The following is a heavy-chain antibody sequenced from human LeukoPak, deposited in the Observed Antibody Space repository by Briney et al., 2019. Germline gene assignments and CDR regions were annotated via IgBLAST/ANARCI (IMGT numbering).Heavy chain of an antibody. Sequence: GGSLRLSCAASGFTFSSYGMHWVRQAPGKGLEWVAVIWYDGSNKYYADSVKGRFTISRDNSKNTLYLQMNSLRAEDTAVYYCARDLYDYGAVSYYYYGMDVWGQGTTVTVSS. CDR3: ARDLYDYGAVSYYYYGMDV. J-gene: IGHJ6*02. CDR2: IWYDGSNK. D-gene: IGHD4-17*01. CDR1: GFTFSSYG. V-gene: IGHV3-33*01.